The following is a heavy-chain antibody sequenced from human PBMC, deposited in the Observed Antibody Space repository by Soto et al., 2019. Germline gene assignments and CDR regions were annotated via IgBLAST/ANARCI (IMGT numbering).Heavy chain of an antibody. CDR1: GGSVSSGSYY. J-gene: IGHJ4*02. Sequence: SETLSLTCTVSGGSVSSGSYYWSWIRQPPGKGLEWIGYIYYSGSTNYNPSLKSRVTISVDTSKNQFSLKLSSVTAADTAVYYCAREARSYYGSGSYYNGVDYWGQGTLVTVSS. V-gene: IGHV4-61*01. CDR3: AREARSYYGSGSYYNGVDY. D-gene: IGHD3-10*01. CDR2: IYYSGST.